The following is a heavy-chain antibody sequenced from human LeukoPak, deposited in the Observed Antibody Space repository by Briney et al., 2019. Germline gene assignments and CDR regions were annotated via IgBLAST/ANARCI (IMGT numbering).Heavy chain of an antibody. CDR2: IYTSGST. CDR3: ARDRDSYGYSALGY. J-gene: IGHJ4*02. D-gene: IGHD5-18*01. CDR1: GGSISSGSYY. Sequence: SQTLSLTCTVSGGSISSGSYYWSWIRQPAGKGLEWIGRIYTSGSTNYNPPLKSRVTISVDTSKNQFSLKLSSVTAADTAVYYCARDRDSYGYSALGYWGQGTLVTVSS. V-gene: IGHV4-61*02.